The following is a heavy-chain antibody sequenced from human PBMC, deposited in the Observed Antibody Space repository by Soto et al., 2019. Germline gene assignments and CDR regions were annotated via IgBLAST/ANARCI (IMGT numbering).Heavy chain of an antibody. J-gene: IGHJ4*02. CDR1: GGTFSSYA. D-gene: IGHD3-16*02. CDR3: ARGENDYVWGSYRYTGSTYFDS. V-gene: IGHV1-69*12. Sequence: QVQLVQSGAEVKKPGSSVKVSCKASGGTFSSYAISWVRQAPGQGLEWMGGIIPIFGTANYAQKFQGRVTITADESARTAYMALSSLRSEDTAVYYCARGENDYVWGSYRYTGSTYFDSWGQGTLVTASS. CDR2: IIPIFGTA.